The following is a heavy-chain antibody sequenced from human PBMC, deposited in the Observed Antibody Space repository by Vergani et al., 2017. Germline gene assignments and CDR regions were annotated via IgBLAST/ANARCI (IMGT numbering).Heavy chain of an antibody. CDR1: GFTFSNSG. J-gene: IGHJ4*02. CDR2: IRYDGSNT. D-gene: IGHD6-19*01. V-gene: IGHV3-30*02. CDR3: ARDTVTGSRYFDY. Sequence: VQLVESGGGLVKPGGSLRLSCAASGFTFSNSGMHWVRQAPGKGLEWVTFIRYDGSNTYYADSVKGRFTISRDNSKNTLFLQMNSLRPEDTAVYYCARDTVTGSRYFDYWGQGTLVTVSS.